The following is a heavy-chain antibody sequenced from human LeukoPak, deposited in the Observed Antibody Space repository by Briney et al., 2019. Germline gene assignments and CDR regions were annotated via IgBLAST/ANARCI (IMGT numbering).Heavy chain of an antibody. Sequence: GASVKVSCKASGYTFTSYYMHWVRQAPGQGLEWMGWINPNSGGTNYAQKFQGRVTMTRDTSISTAYMELSRLRSDDTAVYYCARALGYCSSTSCFAWFDPWGQGTLVTVSS. V-gene: IGHV1-2*02. D-gene: IGHD2-2*01. CDR3: ARALGYCSSTSCFAWFDP. CDR2: INPNSGGT. CDR1: GYTFTSYY. J-gene: IGHJ5*02.